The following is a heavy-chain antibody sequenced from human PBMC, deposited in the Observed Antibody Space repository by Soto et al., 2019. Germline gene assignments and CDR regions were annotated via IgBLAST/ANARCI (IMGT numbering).Heavy chain of an antibody. CDR1: GFTVNTNY. J-gene: IGHJ6*02. D-gene: IGHD3-9*01. Sequence: PGGSLRLSCAASGFTVNTNYMNWVRQAPGKGLGWVSVIYSGGSIYYADSEEGRFTISRDNSKNTVFLQMTNLRAEDTAVYFCARERPKSSREYFYGMDIWGQGTTVTVSS. CDR3: ARERPKSSREYFYGMDI. V-gene: IGHV3-53*01. CDR2: IYSGGSI.